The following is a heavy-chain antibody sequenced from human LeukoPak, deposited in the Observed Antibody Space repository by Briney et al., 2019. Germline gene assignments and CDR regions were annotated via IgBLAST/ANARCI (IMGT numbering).Heavy chain of an antibody. Sequence: PGGSLRLSCAASGFTFSSYSMNWVRQAPGKGLEWVSSISSSSSYIYYADSVKGRFTISRDNAKNSLYLQMNSLRAEDTAVNYCAGSSYYYDSSGYYPLRFWGQGTLVTVSS. CDR1: GFTFSSYS. V-gene: IGHV3-21*01. CDR2: ISSSSSYI. CDR3: AGSSYYYDSSGYYPLRF. J-gene: IGHJ4*02. D-gene: IGHD3-22*01.